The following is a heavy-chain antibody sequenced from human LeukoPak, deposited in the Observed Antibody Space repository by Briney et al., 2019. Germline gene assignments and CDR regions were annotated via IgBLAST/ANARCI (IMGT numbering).Heavy chain of an antibody. CDR2: ISAYNGNT. CDR1: GYTFTSYG. D-gene: IGHD3-22*01. J-gene: IGHJ3*02. CDR3: ARERDYDDSSGYSQPNAFDI. Sequence: GASVKVSCKASGYTFTSYGISWVRQAPGQGLEWMGWISAYNGNTNYAQKFQGRVTMTRDTSIRTAYMELSRLRSDDPAVYYCARERDYDDSSGYSQPNAFDIWGQGTMVTVSS. V-gene: IGHV1-18*01.